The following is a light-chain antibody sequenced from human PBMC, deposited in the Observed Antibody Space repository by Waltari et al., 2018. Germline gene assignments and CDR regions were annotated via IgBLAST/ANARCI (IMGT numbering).Light chain of an antibody. J-gene: IGKJ1*01. Sequence: EIVLTQSPGTLSLSLGERATLSCRASQSVSRALTWYQQKPGQAPRLLIYGASTRATCSPDRFSGSGSGTDFSRTISRLEPDDFAVYYCQHYLRLPVTFGQGTTVEI. V-gene: IGKV3-20*01. CDR3: QHYLRLPVT. CDR2: GAS. CDR1: QSVSRA.